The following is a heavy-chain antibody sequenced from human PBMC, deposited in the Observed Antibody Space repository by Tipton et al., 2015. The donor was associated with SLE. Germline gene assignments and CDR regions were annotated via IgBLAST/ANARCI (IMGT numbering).Heavy chain of an antibody. D-gene: IGHD6-13*01. V-gene: IGHV7-4-1*02. CDR1: GYTFTSYA. J-gene: IGHJ6*02. Sequence: QLVQSGAEVKKPGASVKVSCKASGYTFTSYAMNWVRQAPGQGLERMGWINTNTGNPTYAQGFTGRFVFSLDTSVSTAYLQISSLKAEDTAVYYCARDRAAAGPYYYYYGMDVWCQATTVTVSS. CDR2: INTNTGNP. CDR3: ARDRAAAGPYYYYYGMDV.